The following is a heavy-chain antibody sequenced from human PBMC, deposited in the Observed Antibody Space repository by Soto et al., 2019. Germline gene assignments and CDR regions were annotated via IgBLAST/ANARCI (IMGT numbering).Heavy chain of an antibody. V-gene: IGHV4-59*01. CDR3: AREWQAAAGFDP. CDR2: IYYSGST. J-gene: IGHJ5*02. D-gene: IGHD6-13*01. Sequence: SETLSLTCTVSGGSISSYYWSWIRQPPGKGLEWIGYIYYSGSTNYNPSLKSRVTISVDTSKNQFSLKLSSVTAADTAVYYCAREWQAAAGFDPWGHGTLVTVSS. CDR1: GGSISSYY.